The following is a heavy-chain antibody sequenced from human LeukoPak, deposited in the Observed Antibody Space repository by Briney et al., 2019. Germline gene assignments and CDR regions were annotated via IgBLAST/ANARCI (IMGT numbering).Heavy chain of an antibody. D-gene: IGHD6-6*01. Sequence: SQTLSLTCAVSGGSISSYYWSWIRQPPGKGLEWIGYIYYSGSTNYNPSLKSRVTISVDTSKNQFSLKLSSVTAADTAVYYCAREYSSSRAPFGYWGQGTLVTVSS. CDR3: AREYSSSRAPFGY. CDR1: GGSISSYY. CDR2: IYYSGST. V-gene: IGHV4-59*01. J-gene: IGHJ4*02.